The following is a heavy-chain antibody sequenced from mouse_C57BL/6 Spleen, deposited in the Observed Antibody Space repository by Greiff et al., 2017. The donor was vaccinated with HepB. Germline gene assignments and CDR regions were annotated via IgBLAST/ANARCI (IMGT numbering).Heavy chain of an antibody. V-gene: IGHV5-6*01. CDR1: GFTFSSYG. D-gene: IGHD1-1*01. CDR3: ARRKYYGSSWFAY. CDR2: ISSGGSYT. Sequence: EVQLVESGGDLVKPGGSLKLSCAASGFTFSSYGMSWVRQTPDKRLEWVATISSGGSYTYYPDSVKGRFTISRDNAKNTLYLQMSSLKSEDTAMYYCARRKYYGSSWFAYWGQGTLVTVSA. J-gene: IGHJ3*01.